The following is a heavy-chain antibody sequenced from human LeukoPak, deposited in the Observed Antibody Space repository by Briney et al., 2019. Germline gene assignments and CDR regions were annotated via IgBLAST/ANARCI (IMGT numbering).Heavy chain of an antibody. V-gene: IGHV3-48*03. J-gene: IGHJ4*02. Sequence: PGGSLRLSCAASGFTFSSYEMNWVRQAPGKGLEWVSYISSSGSTIYYADSVKGRFTISRHNAKNSLYLQMNSLRVEDTAVYYCATMGVVVVAATCPDYWGQGTLVTVSS. D-gene: IGHD2-15*01. CDR1: GFTFSSYE. CDR3: ATMGVVVVAATCPDY. CDR2: ISSSGSTI.